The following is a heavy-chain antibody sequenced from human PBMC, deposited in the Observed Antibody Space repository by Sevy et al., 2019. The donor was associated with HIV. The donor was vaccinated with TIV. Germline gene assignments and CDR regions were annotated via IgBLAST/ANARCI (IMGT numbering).Heavy chain of an antibody. J-gene: IGHJ6*02. V-gene: IGHV1-69*13. D-gene: IGHD3-22*01. CDR1: GGTFSNYA. CDR3: AGSYFDSSGYSPLFYYGKDV. CDR2: FIPMFDTA. Sequence: ASVKVSCKASGGTFSNYAISWVRQAPGQELEWMGGFIPMFDTANYAQKFQGKVTLTADGSTTTAYMELSSLSFDDTAVYYCAGSYFDSSGYSPLFYYGKDVWGQGTTVTVSS.